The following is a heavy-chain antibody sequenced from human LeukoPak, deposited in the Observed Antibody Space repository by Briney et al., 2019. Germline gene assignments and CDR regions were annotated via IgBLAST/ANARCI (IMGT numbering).Heavy chain of an antibody. CDR1: GFTFDDYA. Sequence: GGSLILSCAASGFTFDDYAMHWVRQAPGKGLEWVSGISWNSGSIGYADSVKGRFTISRDNAKNSLYLQMNSLRAEDTALYYCAKDTAVAGSDAFDIWGQGTMVTVSS. V-gene: IGHV3-9*01. CDR2: ISWNSGSI. CDR3: AKDTAVAGSDAFDI. J-gene: IGHJ3*02. D-gene: IGHD6-19*01.